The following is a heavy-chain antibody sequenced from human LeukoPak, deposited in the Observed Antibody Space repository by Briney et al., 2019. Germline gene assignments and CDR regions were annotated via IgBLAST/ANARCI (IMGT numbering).Heavy chain of an antibody. Sequence: PGESLKISCKGSGYSFTSYWIGWVRQMPGKGLEWMGIIYPGDSDTRYSPSFQGQVTISADKSISTAYLQRSSLRASDTAIYYCARGQYTWKDVGALDIWGQGTMVTVSS. CDR3: ARGQYTWKDVGALDI. D-gene: IGHD1-20*01. J-gene: IGHJ3*02. V-gene: IGHV5-51*01. CDR2: IYPGDSDT. CDR1: GYSFTSYW.